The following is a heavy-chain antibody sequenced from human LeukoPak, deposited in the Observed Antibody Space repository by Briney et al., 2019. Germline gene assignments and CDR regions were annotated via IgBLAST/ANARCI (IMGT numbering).Heavy chain of an antibody. CDR3: ARGSSSWHY. V-gene: IGHV3-66*01. CDR1: GFTFSSYG. J-gene: IGHJ4*02. Sequence: GGSLRLSCAASGFTFSSYGMHWVRQAPGKGLEWVSVIYVGGSTYYADSVKGRFIISRDNSKNTLYFQMNSLRAEDTAVYYCARGSSSWHYWGQGTLVTVSS. D-gene: IGHD6-13*01. CDR2: IYVGGST.